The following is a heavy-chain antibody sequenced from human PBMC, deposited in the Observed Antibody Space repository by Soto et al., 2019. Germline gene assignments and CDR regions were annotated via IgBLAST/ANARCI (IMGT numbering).Heavy chain of an antibody. CDR3: ASRSIAARRYGMDV. Sequence: LSLTCTVSGGSISSYYWSWIRQPAGKGLEWIGRIYTSGSTNYNPSLKSRVTMSVDTSKNQFSLKLSSVTAADTAVYYCASRSIAARRYGMDVWGQGTTVTVSS. J-gene: IGHJ6*02. CDR2: IYTSGST. V-gene: IGHV4-4*07. CDR1: GGSISSYY. D-gene: IGHD6-6*01.